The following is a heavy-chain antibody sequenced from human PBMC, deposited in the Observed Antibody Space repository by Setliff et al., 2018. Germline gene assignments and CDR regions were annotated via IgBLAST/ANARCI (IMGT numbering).Heavy chain of an antibody. J-gene: IGHJ6*03. V-gene: IGHV4-4*07. CDR1: GGSISSYY. D-gene: IGHD6-19*01. CDR3: AREQWLDPPGYYYMDV. CDR2: IYIGGSA. Sequence: TLSLTCTVSGGSISSYYWSWIRQPAGKGLEWIGHIYIGGSANYNPSLKSRVTMSIDTSKNQFSLKLNSVTAADMAVYYCAREQWLDPPGYYYMDVWAKGTTGTV.